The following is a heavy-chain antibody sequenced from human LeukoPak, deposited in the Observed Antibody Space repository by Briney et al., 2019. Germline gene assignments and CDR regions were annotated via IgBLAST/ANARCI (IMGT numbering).Heavy chain of an antibody. J-gene: IGHJ6*03. CDR2: IYPSGST. CDR3: ARDHYYMDV. Sequence: PSGTLSLTCAVSGGSISSDNWWSWVRQPPGKGLEWIGEIYPSGSTNYNPSLKSRVTMSVDTSKNQFSLKLSSVTAADTAVYYCARDHYYMDVWGKGTTVTISS. V-gene: IGHV4-4*02. CDR1: GGSISSDNW.